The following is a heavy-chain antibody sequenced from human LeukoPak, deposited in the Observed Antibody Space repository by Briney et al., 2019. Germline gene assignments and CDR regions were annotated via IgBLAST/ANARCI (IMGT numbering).Heavy chain of an antibody. J-gene: IGHJ3*02. D-gene: IGHD3-3*01. CDR1: GGSISGYY. V-gene: IGHV4-59*01. CDR3: AREGDFWSGYPAI. CDR2: IYYSGST. Sequence: SETLSLTCSVSGGSISGYYWSWIRQPPGKGLEWIGYIYYSGSTNYSPSLKSRVTISVDTPKKQFSLKLRSMTAADTAVYYCAREGDFWSGYPAIWGQGTMVTVSS.